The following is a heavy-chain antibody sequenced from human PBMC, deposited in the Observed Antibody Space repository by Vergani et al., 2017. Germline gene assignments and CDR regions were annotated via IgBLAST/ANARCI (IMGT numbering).Heavy chain of an antibody. J-gene: IGHJ4*02. Sequence: QVQLQESGPGLVKPSQTLPLTCTVSGGPISSGRYYWSWIRQHPGKGLEWIGYIYYSGSTYYNPSLKSRVIISVDTSKNQFSLKLSSVTAADTAVYYCVRRNNVVRETDYFDYWGQGILVTVSS. V-gene: IGHV4-31*03. D-gene: IGHD3-10*01. CDR2: IYYSGST. CDR1: GGPISSGRYY. CDR3: VRRNNVVRETDYFDY.